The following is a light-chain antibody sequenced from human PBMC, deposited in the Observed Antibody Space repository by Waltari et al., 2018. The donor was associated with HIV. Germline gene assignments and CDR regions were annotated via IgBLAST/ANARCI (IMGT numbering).Light chain of an antibody. J-gene: IGLJ1*01. CDR2: EVS. V-gene: IGLV2-11*01. CDR3: CSYAGTYTYV. CDR1: STDIGDFDS. Sequence: QSALTQPRSVSGSPGQSVTSSCTGTSTDIGDFDSVPWYQQYPGKAPNVIIYEVSQRPSGVPDRFTASKSGITASLTISGLQDEDEADYYCCSYAGTYTYVFGTGTTVTVL.